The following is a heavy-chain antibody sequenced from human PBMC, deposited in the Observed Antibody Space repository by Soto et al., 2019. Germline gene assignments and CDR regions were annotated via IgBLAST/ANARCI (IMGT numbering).Heavy chain of an antibody. CDR1: GGSISGGAYY. CDR3: ARVRSSGWDYYFDY. CDR2: ISYSGRT. D-gene: IGHD6-19*01. Sequence: PSETLSLTCTVSGGSISGGAYYWSWIRQHPGKGLEWIGYISYSGRTFYNPSLKSRVTISVDTSKNQFFLMLNSVTAADTAVYFCARVRSSGWDYYFDYWGQGAPVTVSS. J-gene: IGHJ4*02. V-gene: IGHV4-31*03.